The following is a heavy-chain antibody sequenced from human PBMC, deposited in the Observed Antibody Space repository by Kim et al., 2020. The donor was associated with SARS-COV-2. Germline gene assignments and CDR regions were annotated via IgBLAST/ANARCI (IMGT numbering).Heavy chain of an antibody. CDR3: ARGSGWAFDY. Sequence: ASVKVSCKASGYTFINYVMHWVRQAPRQRLEWMGLISIGHDDTKYSQKFRGRVTITRDTTASTAYMELSSLRSEDTAVYYCARGSGWAFDYWGQGTLVTVAS. CDR1: GYTFINYV. CDR2: ISIGHDDT. V-gene: IGHV1-3*04. D-gene: IGHD6-19*01. J-gene: IGHJ4*02.